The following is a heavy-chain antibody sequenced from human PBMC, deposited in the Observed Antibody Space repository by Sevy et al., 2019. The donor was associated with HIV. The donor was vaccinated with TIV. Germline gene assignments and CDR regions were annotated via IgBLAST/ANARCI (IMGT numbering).Heavy chain of an antibody. V-gene: IGHV3-48*02. J-gene: IGHJ4*02. CDR2: ISASSHHI. CDR1: GFTFNTYS. D-gene: IGHD5-18*01. CDR3: ARDGGYTYGRPYSFDS. Sequence: GGSLRLSCAASGFTFNTYSMNWVRQAPGKGLEWVSCISASSHHIYYGDSVKGRFTISRDNAENSLYLQMNSLRDEDTAVYYCARDGGYTYGRPYSFDSWGQGTLVTVSS.